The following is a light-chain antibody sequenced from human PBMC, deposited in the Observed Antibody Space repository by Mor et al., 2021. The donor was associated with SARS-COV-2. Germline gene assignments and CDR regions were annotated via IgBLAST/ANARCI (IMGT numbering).Light chain of an antibody. J-gene: IGLJ2*01. CDR3: SSYSSSSTLGV. CDR2: GNS. V-gene: IGLV1-40*01. Sequence: GNSNRPSGVPDRFSGSKSGTSASLAITGLQAEDEGDYYCSSYSSSSTLGVFGGGTK.